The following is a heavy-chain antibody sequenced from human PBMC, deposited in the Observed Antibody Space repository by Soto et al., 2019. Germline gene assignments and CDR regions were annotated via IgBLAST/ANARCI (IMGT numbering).Heavy chain of an antibody. J-gene: IGHJ3*02. CDR1: GFTFRSYA. CDR2: VLGSGGST. V-gene: IGHV3-23*01. Sequence: GGSLRLSCAASGFTFRSYAMSWVRQTPGKGLEWVSGVLGSGGSTFYADSVKGRFTISRDNSKNTLYVQMNSLRAEDTAIYYCARKGPPRDAFDIWGQGTMVTVSS. CDR3: ARKGPPRDAFDI.